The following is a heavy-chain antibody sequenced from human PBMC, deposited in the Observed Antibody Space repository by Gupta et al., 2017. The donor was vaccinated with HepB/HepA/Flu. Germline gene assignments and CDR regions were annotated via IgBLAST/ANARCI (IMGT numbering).Heavy chain of an antibody. CDR3: ARGLPSGYYYCYMDV. D-gene: IGHD3-16*01. CDR1: GFTFSSYS. J-gene: IGHJ6*03. Sequence: EVQLLESGGGLVKPGGSLRLSCAASGFTFSSYSMNWVRQAPGKGLEWVSSISSTSSYIYYADSVKGRFTISRDNAKNSLYLQMNSLRAEDTAVYYCARGLPSGYYYCYMDVWGKGTTVTVSS. CDR2: ISSTSSYI. V-gene: IGHV3-21*01.